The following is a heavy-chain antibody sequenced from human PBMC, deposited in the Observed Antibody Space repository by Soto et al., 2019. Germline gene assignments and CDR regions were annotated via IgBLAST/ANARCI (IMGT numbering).Heavy chain of an antibody. CDR3: ARGLHDYYYYGMDV. Sequence: SETLSLTCTVSGGSISSSSYYWGWIRQPPGKGLEWIGSIYYSGSTYYNPSLKSRVTISVDTSKNQFSLKLSSVTAADTAVYYCARGLHDYYYYGMDVWGKGTTVTVSS. CDR1: GGSISSSSYY. V-gene: IGHV4-39*01. CDR2: IYYSGST. J-gene: IGHJ6*04.